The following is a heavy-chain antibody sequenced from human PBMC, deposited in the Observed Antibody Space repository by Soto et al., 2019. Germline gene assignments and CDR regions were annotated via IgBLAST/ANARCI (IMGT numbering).Heavy chain of an antibody. V-gene: IGHV4-34*01. J-gene: IGHJ4*02. CDR1: GGSFSGYY. Sequence: SETLSLTCAVYGGSFSGYYWSWIRQPPGKGLEWIGEINHSGSTNYNPSLKSRVTISVDTSKNQFSLKLSSVTAADTAVYYCARGRNSGSYYKPHLFDYWGQGTLVTVSS. CDR3: ARGRNSGSYYKPHLFDY. D-gene: IGHD3-10*01. CDR2: INHSGST.